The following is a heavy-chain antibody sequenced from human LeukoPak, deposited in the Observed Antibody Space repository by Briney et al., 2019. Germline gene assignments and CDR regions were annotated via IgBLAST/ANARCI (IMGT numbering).Heavy chain of an antibody. Sequence: SVKVSCKASGGTFSSYAISWVRQAPGQGLEWMGGIIPIFGTANYAQKFQGRVTMTRDTSISTAYMELSRLRSDDTAVYYCAREENGIVVVVAATYYFDYWGQGTLVTVSS. V-gene: IGHV1-69*05. CDR3: AREENGIVVVVAATYYFDY. CDR2: IIPIFGTA. D-gene: IGHD2-15*01. J-gene: IGHJ4*02. CDR1: GGTFSSYA.